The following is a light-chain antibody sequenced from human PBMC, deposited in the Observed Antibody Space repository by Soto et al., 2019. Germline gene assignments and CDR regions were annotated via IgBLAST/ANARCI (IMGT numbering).Light chain of an antibody. CDR2: GNS. V-gene: IGLV1-40*01. CDR3: QSYDSSLSGSVV. CDR1: SSNIGAGYD. J-gene: IGLJ2*01. Sequence: QSVLTQPPSVSGAPGQRVTISCTGSSSNIGAGYDVHWYQQLPGTAPKLLIYGNSNRPSGVPDRFSGSKSGTSASLAITGLQAEDEADYSCQSYDSSLSGSVVFGGGTKPTVL.